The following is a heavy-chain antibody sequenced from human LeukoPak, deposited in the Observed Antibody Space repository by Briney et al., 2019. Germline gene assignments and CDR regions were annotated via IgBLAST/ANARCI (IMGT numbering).Heavy chain of an antibody. J-gene: IGHJ3*02. CDR3: AREFTIFGVVIQRYDAFDI. D-gene: IGHD3-3*01. CDR2: MSNDGSIK. CDR1: RLTFSEYT. Sequence: GGSLRLSCAASRLTFSEYTIHWVRQARGKGLEWVAVMSNDGSIKKYANSVKGRFTISRDNSKNTLYLQMDSLRAEDTAVYYCAREFTIFGVVIQRYDAFDIWGQGTMVTVSS. V-gene: IGHV3-30-3*01.